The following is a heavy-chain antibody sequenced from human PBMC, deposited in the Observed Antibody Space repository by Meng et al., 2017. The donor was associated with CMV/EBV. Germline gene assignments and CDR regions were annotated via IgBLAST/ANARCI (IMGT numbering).Heavy chain of an antibody. J-gene: IGHJ5*02. Sequence: GGSLRLSCAASGFTFSSYAMNWVRQAPGKGLEWVSAVTDSGGSTYNTGPVKGRFTISRDNSKNTLYLQMNSQRAEDSAVYYCARDAGPNDYARSWGQGMLVTVSS. CDR2: VTDSGGST. D-gene: IGHD4-17*01. CDR1: GFTFSSYA. CDR3: ARDAGPNDYARS. V-gene: IGHV3-23*01.